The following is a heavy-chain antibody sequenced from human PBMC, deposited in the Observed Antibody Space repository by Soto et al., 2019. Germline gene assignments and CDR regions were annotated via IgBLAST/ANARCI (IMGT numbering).Heavy chain of an antibody. D-gene: IGHD5-18*01. V-gene: IGHV5-10-1*01. CDR2: IDPSDSYT. J-gene: IGHJ4*02. Sequence: GSLKISCKGSGYSFTSYWISWVRQMPGKGLEWMGRIDPSDSYTNYSPSFQGHVTISADKSISTAYLQWSSLRAEDTAVYYCATLNSFGSDYWGQGTLVTVSS. CDR3: ATLNSFGSDY. CDR1: GYSFTSYW.